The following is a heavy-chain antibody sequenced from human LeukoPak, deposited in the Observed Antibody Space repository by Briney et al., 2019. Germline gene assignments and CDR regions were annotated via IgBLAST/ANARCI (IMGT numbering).Heavy chain of an antibody. V-gene: IGHV3-9*01. J-gene: IGHJ4*02. D-gene: IGHD6-19*01. Sequence: GGSQRLSCAASGFTFDDYAMHWVRQAPGKGLEWVSGISWNSGSIGYADSVKGRFTISRDNAKNSLYLQMNSLRAEDTALYYCAKDIGYSSGWYDYWGQGTLVTVSS. CDR3: AKDIGYSSGWYDY. CDR2: ISWNSGSI. CDR1: GFTFDDYA.